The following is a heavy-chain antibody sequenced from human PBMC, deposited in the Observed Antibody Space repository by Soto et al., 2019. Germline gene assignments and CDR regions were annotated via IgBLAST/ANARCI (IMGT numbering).Heavy chain of an antibody. D-gene: IGHD6-19*01. Sequence: GASVNVSCKASGYTFTSYGISWVRQAPGQGLEWMGWISAYNGNTNYAQKLQGRVTMTTDTSTSTAYMELRSLRSDDTAVYYCAREKQWLVGDAFDIWGQGTMVTVSS. V-gene: IGHV1-18*01. J-gene: IGHJ3*02. CDR1: GYTFTSYG. CDR2: ISAYNGNT. CDR3: AREKQWLVGDAFDI.